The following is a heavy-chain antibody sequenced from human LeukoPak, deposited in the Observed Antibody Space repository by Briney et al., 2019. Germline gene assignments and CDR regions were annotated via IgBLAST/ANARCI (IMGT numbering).Heavy chain of an antibody. CDR1: GFTFSSYS. J-gene: IGHJ3*02. CDR3: ARDRGSYYDSSGYYSADAFDI. D-gene: IGHD3-22*01. V-gene: IGHV3-21*01. CDR2: ISSSSSYI. Sequence: GRSLRLSCAASGFTFSSYSMNWVRQAPGKGLEWVSSISSSSSYIYYADSVKGRFTISRDNAKNSLYLQMNSLRAEDTAVYYCARDRGSYYDSSGYYSADAFDIWGQGTMVTVSS.